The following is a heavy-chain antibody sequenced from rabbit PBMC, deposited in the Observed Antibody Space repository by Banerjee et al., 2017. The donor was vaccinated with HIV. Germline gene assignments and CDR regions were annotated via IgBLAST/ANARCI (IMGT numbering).Heavy chain of an antibody. V-gene: IGHV1S45*01. J-gene: IGHJ4*01. CDR1: GFSFSNKYV. Sequence: QQQLEESGGGLVKPEGSLTLSCTASGFSFSNKYVMCWVRQAPGKGLEWIGCINTGGSGSGYYASWAKGRFTISKTSSTTVTLQMTSLTAADTATYFCARTYVDAFYFNLWGQGTLVTVS. D-gene: IGHD6-1*01. CDR2: INTGGSGSG. CDR3: ARTYVDAFYFNL.